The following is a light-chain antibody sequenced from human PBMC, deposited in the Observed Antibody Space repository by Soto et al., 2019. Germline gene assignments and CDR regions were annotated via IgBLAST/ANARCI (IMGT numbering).Light chain of an antibody. CDR1: QFVSSR. CDR2: DTS. Sequence: DIEVTQSPATLSASPGERVTLSCRASQFVSSRLAWYQRRPGQVPRLLIYDTSTRAPGISARFSGSGSGTEFTLTISSLQSEDFAVYYCQEYIQWPPGMFGPGTKVDIK. CDR3: QEYIQWPPGM. J-gene: IGKJ1*01. V-gene: IGKV3-15*01.